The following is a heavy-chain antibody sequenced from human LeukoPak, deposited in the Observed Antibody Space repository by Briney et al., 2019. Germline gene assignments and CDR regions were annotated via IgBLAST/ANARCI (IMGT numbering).Heavy chain of an antibody. D-gene: IGHD6-13*01. Sequence: PGGSLRLSCAASGFTFSSYGMHWVRQAPGKGLEWVAFIRYDGSNKYYADSVKGRFTISRDNSKNTLYLQMNSLRAEDTAVYYCAKEAIYSSSWYSAYYWGQGTLVTVSS. J-gene: IGHJ4*02. V-gene: IGHV3-30*02. CDR1: GFTFSSYG. CDR3: AKEAIYSSSWYSAYY. CDR2: IRYDGSNK.